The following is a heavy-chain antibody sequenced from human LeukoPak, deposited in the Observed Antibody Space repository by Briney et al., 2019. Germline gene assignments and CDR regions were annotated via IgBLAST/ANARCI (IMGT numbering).Heavy chain of an antibody. CDR3: AKTWGVSVAGHFDY. D-gene: IGHD6-19*01. V-gene: IGHV3-23*01. CDR1: GFTFSSYA. CDR2: ISGSGGST. J-gene: IGHJ4*02. Sequence: GGSLRLSCAASGFTFSSYAMSWVRQAPGKGLEWVSAISGSGGSTYYADSGRGRFTISRDKCKNTLYLQMNSLRAEDTAVYPCAKTWGVSVAGHFDYWGQGTLVTVSS.